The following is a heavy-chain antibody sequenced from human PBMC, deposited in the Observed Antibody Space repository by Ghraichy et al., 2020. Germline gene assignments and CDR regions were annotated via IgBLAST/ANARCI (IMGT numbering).Heavy chain of an antibody. D-gene: IGHD6-19*01. V-gene: IGHV1-69*13. CDR1: GGTFSSYA. CDR2: IIPIFGTA. J-gene: IGHJ4*02. CDR3: ASPKDSAYSSGWTFLDY. Sequence: SVKVSCKASGGTFSSYAISWVRQAPGQGLEWMGGIIPIFGTANYAQKFQGRVTITADESTSTAYMELSSLRSEDTAGYYCASPKDSAYSSGWTFLDYWGQGTLVTVSS.